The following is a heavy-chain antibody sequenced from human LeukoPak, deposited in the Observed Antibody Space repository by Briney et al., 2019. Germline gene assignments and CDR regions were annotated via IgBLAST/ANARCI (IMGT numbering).Heavy chain of an antibody. D-gene: IGHD3-10*01. V-gene: IGHV4-34*01. CDR1: GGSFSGYY. J-gene: IGHJ5*02. Sequence: SETLSLTCAVSGGSFSGYYWSWIRQPPGKGLEWIGEINHSGSTNYNPSLKSRVTISVDTSKNQFSLKLSSVTAADTAVYYCARGGFGTGPLVPSWFDPWGQGTLVTVSS. CDR3: ARGGFGTGPLVPSWFDP. CDR2: INHSGST.